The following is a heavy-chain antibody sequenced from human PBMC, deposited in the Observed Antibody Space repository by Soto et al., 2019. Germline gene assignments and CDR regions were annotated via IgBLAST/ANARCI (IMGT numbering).Heavy chain of an antibody. J-gene: IGHJ6*02. V-gene: IGHV3-49*04. CDR1: GFTFGGYA. Sequence: PGGSLRLSCTASGFTFGGYAMSWVRQAPGKGLEWVGFIRSKAYGGTTEYAASVKGRFTISRDDSKSIAYLQMNSLKTEDTAVYYCTRADPSVTLRYYYYGMDVWGQGTTVTVSS. CDR3: TRADPSVTLRYYYYGMDV. D-gene: IGHD4-17*01. CDR2: IRSKAYGGTT.